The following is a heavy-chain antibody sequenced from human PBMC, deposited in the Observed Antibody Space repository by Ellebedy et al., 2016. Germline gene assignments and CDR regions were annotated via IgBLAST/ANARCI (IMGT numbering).Heavy chain of an antibody. J-gene: IGHJ6*02. CDR2: IVVGSDNT. V-gene: IGHV1-58*01. D-gene: IGHD5-24*01. CDR1: GFTFTSSA. Sequence: SVKVSCKASGFTFTSSAVHWVRQARGQRLEWIGWIVVGSDNTKYAQKFQERVSITRDMSTSTAYLALSSLRSEDTAVFYCAAARDRGYGYNFDYGMDVWGQGTTVTVSS. CDR3: AAARDRGYGYNFDYGMDV.